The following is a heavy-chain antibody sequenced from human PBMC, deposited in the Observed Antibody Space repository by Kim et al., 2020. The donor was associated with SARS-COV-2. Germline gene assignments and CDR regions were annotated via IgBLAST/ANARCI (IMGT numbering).Heavy chain of an antibody. V-gene: IGHV3-33*01. D-gene: IGHD2-21*02. CDR3: ARGGDGGNFFDY. Sequence: YYADSVEGRFTISRDNSKNTLYLQMNSLRAEDTAVYYCARGGDGGNFFDYWGQGTLVTVSS. J-gene: IGHJ4*02.